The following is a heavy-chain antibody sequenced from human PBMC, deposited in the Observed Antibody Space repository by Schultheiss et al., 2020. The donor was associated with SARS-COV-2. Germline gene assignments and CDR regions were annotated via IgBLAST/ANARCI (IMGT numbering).Heavy chain of an antibody. J-gene: IGHJ6*03. D-gene: IGHD2-2*01. CDR3: ARLGRRGYCSSTSCPGNMDV. Sequence: GESLKISCAASGFPFSSSWMHWVCQAPEKGLEWVADIKCDGSEKYYVDSVKGRLTISRDNAKNSLYLQVNSLRAEDMTVYYCARLGRRGYCSSTSCPGNMDVWGKGATVTVSS. CDR2: IKCDGSEK. V-gene: IGHV3-52*01. CDR1: GFPFSSSW.